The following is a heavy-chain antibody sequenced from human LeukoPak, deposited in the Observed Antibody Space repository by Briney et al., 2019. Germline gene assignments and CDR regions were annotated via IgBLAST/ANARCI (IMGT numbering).Heavy chain of an antibody. CDR1: GFTFSSCA. CDR3: ARSGLMIRGVIDY. Sequence: GGSLRLSCAASGFTFSSCAMHWVRQAPGKGLEWVAVISYDGSNKYYADSVKGRFTISRDNSKNTLYLQMNSLRAEDTAVYYCARSGLMIRGVIDYWGQGTLVTVSS. D-gene: IGHD3-10*01. V-gene: IGHV3-30*04. CDR2: ISYDGSNK. J-gene: IGHJ4*02.